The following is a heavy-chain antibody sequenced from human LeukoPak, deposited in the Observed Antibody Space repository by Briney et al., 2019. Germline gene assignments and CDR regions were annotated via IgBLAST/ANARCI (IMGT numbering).Heavy chain of an antibody. V-gene: IGHV3-7*05. Sequence: GGSLRLSCAASGFTFSSYWMSWVRQAPGKGLEWVANIKQDGSEKYYVDSVKGQFTISRDNAKNSLYLQMNSLRAEDTAVYYCASYYDSSGYFDAFDIWGQGTMVTVSS. J-gene: IGHJ3*02. D-gene: IGHD3-22*01. CDR2: IKQDGSEK. CDR1: GFTFSSYW. CDR3: ASYYDSSGYFDAFDI.